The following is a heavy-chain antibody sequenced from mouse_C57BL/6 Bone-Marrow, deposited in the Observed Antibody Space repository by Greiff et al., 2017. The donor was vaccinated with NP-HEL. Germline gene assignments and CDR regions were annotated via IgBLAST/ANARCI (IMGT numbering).Heavy chain of an antibody. V-gene: IGHV6-6*01. CDR3: TRQGLLRSSYYAMDY. Sequence: EVTVEESGGGLVQPGGSMKLSCAASGFTFSDAWMDWVRQSPEKGLEWVAEIRNKANNHATYYAESVKGRFTISRDDSKSSVYLQMNSLRAEDTGIYYCTRQGLLRSSYYAMDYWGQGTSVTVSS. CDR2: IRNKANNHAT. D-gene: IGHD1-1*01. CDR1: GFTFSDAW. J-gene: IGHJ4*01.